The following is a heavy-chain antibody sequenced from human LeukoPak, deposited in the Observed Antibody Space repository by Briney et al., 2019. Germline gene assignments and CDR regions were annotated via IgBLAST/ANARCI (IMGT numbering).Heavy chain of an antibody. CDR1: GYIFANSW. V-gene: IGHV5-51*01. Sequence: GESLKISCKGSGYIFANSWIGWVRQLPGKGLEWMGIIYPADSGTRYSPSFQGHVTISADKSISAAYLQWSSLKASDTAMYYCARGDSAYFDFWGQGTLVTVSS. D-gene: IGHD3-22*01. CDR2: IYPADSGT. CDR3: ARGDSAYFDF. J-gene: IGHJ4*02.